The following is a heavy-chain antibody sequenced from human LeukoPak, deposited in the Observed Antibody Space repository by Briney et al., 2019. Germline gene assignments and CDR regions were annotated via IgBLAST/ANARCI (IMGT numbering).Heavy chain of an antibody. J-gene: IGHJ4*02. CDR3: ARDWKTNSFDY. V-gene: IGHV3-33*01. Sequence: PGGSLRLSCAASAYGMHWVRQAPGKGLEWVAFIYYDGSNIYYADYVKGRFTISRDISKNTLYPQMDSLRAEDTAIYYCARDWKTNSFDYWGQGTLVTVSS. CDR2: IYYDGSNI. CDR1: AYG. D-gene: IGHD1-1*01.